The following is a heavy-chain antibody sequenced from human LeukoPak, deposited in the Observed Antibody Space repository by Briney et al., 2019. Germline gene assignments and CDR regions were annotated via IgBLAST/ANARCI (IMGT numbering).Heavy chain of an antibody. J-gene: IGHJ4*02. CDR3: ATGLYGDHDY. Sequence: SETLSLTCAVYGGSFSGYYWSWIRQHPGKGLEWIGEINHSGSTNYNPSLKSRVTISVDTSKNQFSLKLSSVTAADRAVYYCATGLYGDHDYWGQGTLVTVSS. D-gene: IGHD4-17*01. CDR1: GGSFSGYY. V-gene: IGHV4-34*01. CDR2: INHSGST.